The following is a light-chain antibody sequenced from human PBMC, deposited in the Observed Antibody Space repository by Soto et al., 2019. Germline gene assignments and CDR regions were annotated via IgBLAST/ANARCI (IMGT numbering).Light chain of an antibody. V-gene: IGKV1-5*03. Sequence: DIQMTQSPSTLSASVGDRVTITCRASQSISSWLAWYQQKPGKAPKLLNYKASSLESGVPSRFSGSGSGTEFTLTISSLQPDDFATYYCQQYKSYSQGYTFGQGTKLEIK. CDR3: QQYKSYSQGYT. CDR2: KAS. CDR1: QSISSW. J-gene: IGKJ2*01.